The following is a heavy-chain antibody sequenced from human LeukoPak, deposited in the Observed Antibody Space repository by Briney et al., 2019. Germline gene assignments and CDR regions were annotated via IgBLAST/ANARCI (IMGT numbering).Heavy chain of an antibody. Sequence: GGSVSLSCAASGFTFSTFNMNWVRQAPGKGLEWVSFISRDSTYKYYADSVKGRFTISRDDANNTLYLQMNSLRAEDTAVYYCARPSSGNCARSESWGQGTLVTVSS. J-gene: IGHJ5*02. CDR1: GFTFSTFN. CDR2: ISRDSTYK. D-gene: IGHD1-26*01. CDR3: ARPSSGNCARSES. V-gene: IGHV3-21*05.